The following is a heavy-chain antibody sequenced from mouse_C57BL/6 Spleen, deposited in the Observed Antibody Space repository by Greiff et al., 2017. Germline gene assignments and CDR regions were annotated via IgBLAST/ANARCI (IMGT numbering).Heavy chain of an antibody. V-gene: IGHV1-15*01. CDR1: GYTFTDYE. D-gene: IGHD3-3*01. Sequence: QVQLQQSGAELVRPGASVTLSCKASGYTFTDYEMHWVKQTPVHGLEWIGAIDPETGGAAYNQKFKGKAILTANKSSSTAYMELRSLTSEYSAVYYCTRGAQGPYYCDYWGQGTTLTVSS. CDR2: IDPETGGA. J-gene: IGHJ2*01. CDR3: TRGAQGPYYCDY.